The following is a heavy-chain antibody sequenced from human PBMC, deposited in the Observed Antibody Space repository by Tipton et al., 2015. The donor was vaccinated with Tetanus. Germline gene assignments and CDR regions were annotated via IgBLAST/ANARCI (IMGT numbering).Heavy chain of an antibody. CDR3: AREADCSGGSRFAGDFDN. CDR2: SWYDGTDT. J-gene: IGHJ4*02. Sequence: SLRLSCAASGFIFSSYGIHWVRQAPGKGLEWVAVSWYDGTDTYYADAVKGRFTISRDNSKITLYLQMNSLRAEDTAVYYCAREADCSGGSRFAGDFDNVGQGTQVTVSS. CDR1: GFIFSSYG. V-gene: IGHV3-33*01. D-gene: IGHD2-15*01.